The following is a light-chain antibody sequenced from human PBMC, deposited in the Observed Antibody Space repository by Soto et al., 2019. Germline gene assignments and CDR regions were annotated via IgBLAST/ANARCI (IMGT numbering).Light chain of an antibody. Sequence: QSALTQPRSVSGSPGQSVSISCTGSSSDVGGYNYVSWYQQHPGKAPKLVIYDVNKRPSGVPDRFSGSKSGNTASLTISGLQAEDEADYYCSSYAGTKTLVFGGGTKLTVL. V-gene: IGLV2-11*01. J-gene: IGLJ2*01. CDR2: DVN. CDR3: SSYAGTKTLV. CDR1: SSDVGGYNY.